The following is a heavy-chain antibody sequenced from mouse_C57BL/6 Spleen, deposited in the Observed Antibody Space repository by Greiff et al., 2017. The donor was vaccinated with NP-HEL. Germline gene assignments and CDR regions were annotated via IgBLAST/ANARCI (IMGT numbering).Heavy chain of an antibody. D-gene: IGHD2-4*01. CDR1: GYTFTGYW. Sequence: VQGVESGAELMKPGASVKLSCKATGYTFTGYWIEWVKQRPGHGLEWIGEILPGSGSTNYNEKFKGKATFTADTSSNTAYMQLSSLTTEDSAIYYCARGYDYGRGSYYAMDYWGQGTSVTVSS. CDR2: ILPGSGST. CDR3: ARGYDYGRGSYYAMDY. J-gene: IGHJ4*01. V-gene: IGHV1-9*01.